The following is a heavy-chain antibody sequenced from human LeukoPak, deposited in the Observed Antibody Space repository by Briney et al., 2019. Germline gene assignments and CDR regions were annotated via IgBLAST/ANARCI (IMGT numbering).Heavy chain of an antibody. D-gene: IGHD1-1*01. J-gene: IGHJ5*02. CDR2: IYPGDSNT. V-gene: IGHV5-51*01. CDR1: GYSFTSYW. CDR3: ARFLITGNWWFDP. Sequence: GESLKISCKGSGYSFTSYWIGWVRQMPGKGLEWMGLIYPGDSNTRYSPSFQGQVTISADKSISTAYLQWSSLKASDTAMYYCARFLITGNWWFDPWGQGTLVTVSS.